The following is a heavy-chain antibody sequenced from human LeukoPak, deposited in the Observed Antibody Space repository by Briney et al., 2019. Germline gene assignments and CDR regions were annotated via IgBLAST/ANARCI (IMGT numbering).Heavy chain of an antibody. CDR2: ISYDGSNK. Sequence: PGGSLRLSCAASGFTFSSYGMHWVRQAPGKGLEWVAVISYDGSNKYYADSVKGRFTISRDNSKNTLYLQMNSLRAEDTAVYYCAKSFPYYYGSGSLSDLWGRGTLVTVSS. V-gene: IGHV3-30*18. CDR3: AKSFPYYYGSGSLSDL. J-gene: IGHJ2*01. D-gene: IGHD3-10*01. CDR1: GFTFSSYG.